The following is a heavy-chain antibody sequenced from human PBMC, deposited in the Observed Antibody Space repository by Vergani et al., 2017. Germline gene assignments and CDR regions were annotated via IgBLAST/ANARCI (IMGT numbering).Heavy chain of an antibody. Sequence: EVQLLESGGGLVQPGGSLRLSCAASGFTFSSYAMSWVRQAPGKGLEWVSAISGSGGSTYYADSMKGRFTISRDNSKNTLYLQMNSLRAEDTAVYYCAKWQSSSGWYKEFDYWGQGTLVTVSS. CDR3: AKWQSSSGWYKEFDY. D-gene: IGHD6-19*01. CDR2: ISGSGGST. CDR1: GFTFSSYA. J-gene: IGHJ4*02. V-gene: IGHV3-23*01.